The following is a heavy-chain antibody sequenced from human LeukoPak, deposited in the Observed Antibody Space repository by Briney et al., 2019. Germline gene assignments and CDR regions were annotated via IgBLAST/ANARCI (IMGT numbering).Heavy chain of an antibody. Sequence: SETLSLTCAVYGGSFSGYYWSWIRQPPGKGLEWIGEISHSGSTNYNPSLKSRVTISVDTSKNQFSLKLSSVTAADTAVYYCARVPGGWSLDYWGQGTLVTVSS. CDR1: GGSFSGYY. CDR2: ISHSGST. D-gene: IGHD6-19*01. J-gene: IGHJ4*02. CDR3: ARVPGGWSLDY. V-gene: IGHV4-34*01.